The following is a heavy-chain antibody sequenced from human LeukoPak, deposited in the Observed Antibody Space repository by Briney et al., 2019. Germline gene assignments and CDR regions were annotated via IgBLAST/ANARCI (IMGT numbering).Heavy chain of an antibody. J-gene: IGHJ5*02. V-gene: IGHV4-34*01. CDR2: INHSGST. Sequence: SETLSLTCAVYGGSFSGYYWSWIRQPPGKGLEWIVEINHSGSTNYNPSLKSRVTISVDTSKNQFSLKLSSVTAADTAVYYCASAMTTVTTGWFDPWGQGTLVTVSS. CDR1: GGSFSGYY. D-gene: IGHD4-17*01. CDR3: ASAMTTVTTGWFDP.